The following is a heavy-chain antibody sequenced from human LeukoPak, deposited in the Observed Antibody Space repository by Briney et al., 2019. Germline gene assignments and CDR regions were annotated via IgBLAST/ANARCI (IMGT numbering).Heavy chain of an antibody. J-gene: IGHJ3*02. CDR1: GVSISSGSNY. CDR2: IYSRGNT. V-gene: IGHV4-39*07. CDR3: ARSDGYGLVGI. Sequence: PSETLSLTCSVSGVSISSGSNYWGWIRQPRGKTLEWIGSIYSRGNTYYNPSLKSRVTILIDTAKNHFSLNLSSVTAADTAVYYCARSDGYGLVGIWGQGTMVTVSS. D-gene: IGHD3-10*01.